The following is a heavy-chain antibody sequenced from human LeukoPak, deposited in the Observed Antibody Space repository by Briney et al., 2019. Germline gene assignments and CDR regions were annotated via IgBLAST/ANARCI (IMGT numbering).Heavy chain of an antibody. V-gene: IGHV3-7*01. CDR1: GFTFSSYW. J-gene: IGHJ6*03. Sequence: GGSLRLSCAASGFTFSSYWMSWVRQAPGKGLEWVANIKQDGSEKYYVDSVKGRFTISRDNAKNSLYLQMDSLGPEDTAVYYCARDPYSGDYGNDYYYYMDVWGKGTTVTISS. D-gene: IGHD1-26*01. CDR3: ARDPYSGDYGNDYYYYMDV. CDR2: IKQDGSEK.